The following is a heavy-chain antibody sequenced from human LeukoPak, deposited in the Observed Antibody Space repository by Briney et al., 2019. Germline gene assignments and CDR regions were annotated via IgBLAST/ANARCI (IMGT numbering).Heavy chain of an antibody. V-gene: IGHV2-5*02. CDR2: IYWDDDK. CDR3: AHSARYSSDFGY. D-gene: IGHD6-19*01. CDR1: GYSISSGYYW. J-gene: IGHJ4*02. Sequence: TLSLTCTVSGYSISSGYYWGWIRQPPGKGLEWLALIYWDDDKRYSPSLKSRLTITKDTSKNQVVLTMTNMDPVDTATYYCAHSARYSSDFGYWGQGTLVTVSS.